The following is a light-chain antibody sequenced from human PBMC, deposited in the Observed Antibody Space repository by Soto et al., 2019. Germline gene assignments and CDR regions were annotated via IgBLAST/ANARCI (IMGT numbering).Light chain of an antibody. CDR3: QQYDSYSWT. CDR1: QSVSSSY. J-gene: IGKJ1*01. Sequence: EIVLTQFPGTLSLSPGERATLSCRASQSVSSSYLAWYQQKPGQAPRLLIYDASSRATGIPDRFSGSGSGTDFTLTISSLQPDDFATYYCQQYDSYSWTFGQGTKVEIK. V-gene: IGKV3-20*01. CDR2: DAS.